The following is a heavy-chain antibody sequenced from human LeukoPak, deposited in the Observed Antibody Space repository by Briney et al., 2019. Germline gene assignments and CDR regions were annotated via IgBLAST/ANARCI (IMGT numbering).Heavy chain of an antibody. D-gene: IGHD7-27*01. J-gene: IGHJ4*02. Sequence: SETLSLTCAVYGGSFSGYYWSWIRQPPGKGLEWIGEINHSGSTNYNPSLNSRVTISMDTSKNQFSLKLSSVTAADTAMYYCATRKLGNDYWGQGTLVTVSS. CDR2: INHSGST. CDR1: GGSFSGYY. V-gene: IGHV4-34*01. CDR3: ATRKLGNDY.